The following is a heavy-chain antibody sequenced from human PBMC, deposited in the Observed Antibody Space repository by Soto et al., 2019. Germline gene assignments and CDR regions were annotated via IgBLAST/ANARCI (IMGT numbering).Heavy chain of an antibody. V-gene: IGHV4-4*02. CDR1: GASISSGW. CDR2: TLYSGRT. Sequence: QVQLQESGPGLVKPSGILSLTCAVSGASISSGWWTWVRQPPGKGLEWIGETLYSGRTNYNSSLNSRVTISIDKSKKQFSLNLSSVTAADTAVYYCSSRVTDAPTWGQGTLVTVSS. D-gene: IGHD3-10*01. J-gene: IGHJ5*02. CDR3: SSRVTDAPT.